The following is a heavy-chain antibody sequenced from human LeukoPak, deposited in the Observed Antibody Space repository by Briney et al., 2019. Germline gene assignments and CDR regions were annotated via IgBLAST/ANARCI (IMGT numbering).Heavy chain of an antibody. J-gene: IGHJ4*02. CDR1: RFSPTHYL. CDR3: LSQEAVPH. CDR2: VKEEGTTK. V-gene: IGHV3-7*01. D-gene: IGHD3-10*01. Sequence: PGGSLRHSRADSRFSPTHYLISWVPPAPGKGVEGVAHVKEEGTTKQYVDTVKGGVTISREKAQKTLSLQKDRLRDEETRVYFCLSQEAVPHWGQGTLVSVSS.